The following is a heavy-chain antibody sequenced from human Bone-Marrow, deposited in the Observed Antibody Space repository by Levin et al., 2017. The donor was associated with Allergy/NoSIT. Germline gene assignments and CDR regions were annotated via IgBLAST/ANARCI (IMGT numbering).Heavy chain of an antibody. CDR3: ARGQGSSIWDEDLDY. Sequence: GESLKISCKASGYTCIGYGISWVRQAPGQGLEWMGWISPANDDTMSAQKFLDRVTMTTDTSTSTAYMELRSLRSDDTAMYFCARGQGSSIWDEDLDYWGQGTLVTVSS. CDR1: GYTCIGYG. CDR2: ISPANDDT. V-gene: IGHV1-18*01. J-gene: IGHJ4*01. D-gene: IGHD6-13*01.